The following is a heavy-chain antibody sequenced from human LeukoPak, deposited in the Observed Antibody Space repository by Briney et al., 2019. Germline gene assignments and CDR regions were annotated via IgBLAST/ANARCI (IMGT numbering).Heavy chain of an antibody. J-gene: IGHJ4*02. CDR3: ARQMNTVTADY. V-gene: IGHV4-39*01. D-gene: IGHD4-17*01. CDR1: GVSISSSSYF. Sequence: SGTLSLTCTVSGVSISSSSYFCGWIRQPPGKGLGWIGSIFYSGSTYYNPSLNSRVTISINTSKNQFSLRLSSVTAADTAVYYCARQMNTVTADYWGQGTLVTVSS. CDR2: IFYSGST.